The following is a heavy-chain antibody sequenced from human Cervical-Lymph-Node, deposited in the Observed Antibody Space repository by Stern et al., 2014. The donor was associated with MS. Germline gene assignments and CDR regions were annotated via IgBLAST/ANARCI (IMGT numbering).Heavy chain of an antibody. CDR2: ISPLFVTT. V-gene: IGHV1-69*01. D-gene: IGHD6-13*01. CDR1: GGTFSSIE. Sequence: QVQLAQSGAEVKQPGSSMKVSCKASGGTFSSIEISWVRQAPGQGLAWLGGISPLFVTTNYAQQVQGRVTIVADESTNTVNMELSRLRSEDTAVYYCVRDQGVIAASWGQGTLVTVSS. J-gene: IGHJ4*02. CDR3: VRDQGVIAAS.